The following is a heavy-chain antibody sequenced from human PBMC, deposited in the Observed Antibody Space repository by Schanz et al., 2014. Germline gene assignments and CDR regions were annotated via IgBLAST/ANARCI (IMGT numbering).Heavy chain of an antibody. CDR3: AKTPREYCNYDNCPNWFDS. CDR1: GFTFSSYA. D-gene: IGHD2-15*01. J-gene: IGHJ5*01. CDR2: ISGRDGST. V-gene: IGHV3-23*01. Sequence: EVHLLESGGGLVQPGGSLRLSCAASGFTFSSYAMTWVRQAPGMGLEWVSAISGRDGSTYYADSVRGRFTISRDNSKNTLYLQMNSLRAEDTAVYYCAKTPREYCNYDNCPNWFDSWGQGTLVTASS.